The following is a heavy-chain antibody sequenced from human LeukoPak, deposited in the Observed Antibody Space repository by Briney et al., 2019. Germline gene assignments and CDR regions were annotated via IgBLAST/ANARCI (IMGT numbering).Heavy chain of an antibody. D-gene: IGHD6-19*01. Sequence: GRSLRLSCAASGFTFSSYGMHWVRQAPGKGLEWVAVIWYDGSNKYYADSVKGRFTISRDNSKNTLYLQMNSLRAEDTAVYYCARVRYSSGSDAFDIWGQGTMVTVSS. V-gene: IGHV3-33*01. CDR1: GFTFSSYG. J-gene: IGHJ3*02. CDR3: ARVRYSSGSDAFDI. CDR2: IWYDGSNK.